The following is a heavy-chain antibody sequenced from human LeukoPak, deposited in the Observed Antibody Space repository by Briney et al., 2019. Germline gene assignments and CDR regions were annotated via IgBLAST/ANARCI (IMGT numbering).Heavy chain of an antibody. CDR3: ARAPAYYDILTGYYNGYYFDY. V-gene: IGHV4-30-2*01. Sequence: SETLSLTCTVSGGSISSGDYYWSWIRQPPGKGLEWIGYIYHSGSTYYNPSLKSRVTISVDRSKNQFSLKLSSVTAADTAVYYCARAPAYYDILTGYYNGYYFDYWGQGTLVTVSS. CDR2: IYHSGST. CDR1: GGSISSGDYY. J-gene: IGHJ4*02. D-gene: IGHD3-9*01.